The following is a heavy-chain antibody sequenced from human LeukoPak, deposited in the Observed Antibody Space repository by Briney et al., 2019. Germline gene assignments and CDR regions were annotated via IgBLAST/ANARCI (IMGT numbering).Heavy chain of an antibody. CDR3: ARGSRDNSGYRYYFDY. J-gene: IGHJ4*02. CDR2: IQQHGSVK. D-gene: IGHD3-22*01. Sequence: GGSLRLSCAASGFTFSSYWMSWVRQAPGKGLEWVANIQQHGSVKYYVDSVKGRFTISRDNGENSMFLEMNSLRADDTAVYYCARGSRDNSGYRYYFDYWGQGTLVNVSS. CDR1: GFTFSSYW. V-gene: IGHV3-7*01.